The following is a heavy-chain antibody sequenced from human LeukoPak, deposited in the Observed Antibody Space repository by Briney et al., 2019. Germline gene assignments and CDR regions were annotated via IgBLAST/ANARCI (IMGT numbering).Heavy chain of an antibody. CDR1: GGSISSSNW. V-gene: IGHV4-4*02. J-gene: IGHJ4*02. CDR2: IYHSGST. D-gene: IGHD5-24*01. Sequence: PSGTLSLTCAASGGSISSSNWWSWVRQPPGKGLEWIGEIYHSGSTNYNPSLKRRVTISVDKSNNQFSLKLISVTAADTAVYYCARDLGGDGYNHPFDYWGQGTLVTVSS. CDR3: ARDLGGDGYNHPFDY.